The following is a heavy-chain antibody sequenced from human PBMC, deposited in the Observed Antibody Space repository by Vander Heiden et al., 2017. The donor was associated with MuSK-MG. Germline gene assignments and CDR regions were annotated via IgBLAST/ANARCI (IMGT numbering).Heavy chain of an antibody. CDR2: ISWDGGST. CDR3: AKGGGSTGDYFDY. V-gene: IGHV3-43D*03. J-gene: IGHJ4*02. D-gene: IGHD2-2*01. CDR1: GFTLDDYA. Sequence: EVQLVESGGVVVQPGGSLRLSCAASGFTLDDYAMHWVRQAPGKGLEWVSLISWDGGSTYYADSVKGRFTISRDNSKNSLYLQMNSLRAEDTALYYCAKGGGSTGDYFDYWGQGTLVTVSS.